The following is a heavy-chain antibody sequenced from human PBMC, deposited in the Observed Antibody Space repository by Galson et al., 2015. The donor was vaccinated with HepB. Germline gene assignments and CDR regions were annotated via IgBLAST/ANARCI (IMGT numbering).Heavy chain of an antibody. Sequence: SVKVSCKASKYTFTRYAMNWVRQAPGQGPEWMGWIDTNTGNPTYAQGFRGRLVFSLDTSVSTAYLQISSLKAEDTAVYYCARMLVSGWYGMDVCGQGTTVTVSS. V-gene: IGHV7-4-1*02. CDR2: IDTNTGNP. CDR1: KYTFTRYA. D-gene: IGHD6-19*01. CDR3: ARMLVSGWYGMDV. J-gene: IGHJ6*02.